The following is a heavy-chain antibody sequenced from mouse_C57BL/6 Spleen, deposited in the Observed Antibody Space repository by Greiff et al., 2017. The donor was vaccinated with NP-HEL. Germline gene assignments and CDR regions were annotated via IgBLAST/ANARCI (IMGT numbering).Heavy chain of an antibody. V-gene: IGHV1-64*01. CDR2: IHPNSGST. D-gene: IGHD2-3*01. CDR3: ARWEDGYFYYFDY. J-gene: IGHJ2*01. Sequence: QVQLQQPGAELVKPGASVKLSCKASGYTFTSYWMHWVKQRPGQGIEWIGMIHPNSGSTNYNEKFKSKAKLTVDKSSSPAYMQLSSLTSEDSAVYYCARWEDGYFYYFDYWGQGTTLTVSS. CDR1: GYTFTSYW.